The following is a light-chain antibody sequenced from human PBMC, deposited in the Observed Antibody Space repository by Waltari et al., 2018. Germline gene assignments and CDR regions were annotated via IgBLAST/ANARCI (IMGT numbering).Light chain of an antibody. J-gene: IGLJ3*02. Sequence: YELTQPPSVSVSPGQTATIPCSGDKLGHKYTCWYQQRPGQSPVLIIYQDDKRPSGIPDRFSGSSSGNTATLTISGTQAVDEADYYCQAWDTTFWVFGGGTKLTVL. CDR3: QAWDTTFWV. CDR2: QDD. V-gene: IGLV3-1*01. CDR1: KLGHKY.